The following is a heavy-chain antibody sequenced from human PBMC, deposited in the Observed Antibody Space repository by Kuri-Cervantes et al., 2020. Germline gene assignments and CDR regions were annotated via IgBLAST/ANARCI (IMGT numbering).Heavy chain of an antibody. CDR3: AREALLDVVVTATHWYFDL. D-gene: IGHD2-21*02. J-gene: IGHJ2*01. V-gene: IGHV4-59*01. CDR1: GFTFSSYA. Sequence: SQTLSLTCAASGFTFSSYAMSWIRQPPGKGLEWIGYIYYSGSTNYNPSLKSRVTISVDTSKNQFSLKLSSVTAAGTAVYYCAREALLDVVVTATHWYFDLWGRGTLVTVSS. CDR2: IYYSGST.